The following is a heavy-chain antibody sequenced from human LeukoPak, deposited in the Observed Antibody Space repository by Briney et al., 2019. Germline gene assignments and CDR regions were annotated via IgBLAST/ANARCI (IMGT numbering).Heavy chain of an antibody. D-gene: IGHD3-22*01. CDR1: GFTFSSYA. CDR2: ISGSGGST. CDR3: AKDRPNYYESNGHYYRRDGDS. Sequence: GGSLRPSCAASGFTFSSYAMSWVRQAPGKGLEWVSAISGSGGSTYYADSVKGRFTISRDNSKNTLYLQMNSLRAEDTATYYCAKDRPNYYESNGHYYRRDGDSWGQGTLVTVSS. V-gene: IGHV3-23*01. J-gene: IGHJ5*01.